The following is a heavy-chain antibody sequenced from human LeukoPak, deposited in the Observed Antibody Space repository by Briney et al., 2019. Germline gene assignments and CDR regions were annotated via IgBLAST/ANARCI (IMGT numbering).Heavy chain of an antibody. V-gene: IGHV3-74*01. D-gene: IGHD6-13*01. CDR2: ISSDGSST. Sequence: PGGSLRLSCAASGFTSSTYWMHWVRQAPGKGLVWVSRISSDGSSTIYADSVEGRFTISRDNAKNTLYLQMNSLRAEDTAVYYCATLAAAGTDYWGQGTLVTVSS. J-gene: IGHJ4*02. CDR3: ATLAAAGTDY. CDR1: GFTSSTYW.